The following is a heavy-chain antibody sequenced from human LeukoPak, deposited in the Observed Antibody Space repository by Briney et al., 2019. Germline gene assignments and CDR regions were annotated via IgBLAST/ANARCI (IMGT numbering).Heavy chain of an antibody. D-gene: IGHD4-11*01. CDR3: ARGVMTTRLGKYFDF. CDR2: LNPSSGIT. V-gene: IGHV1-46*01. J-gene: IGHJ4*02. CDR1: GYTFTNYY. Sequence: GASVKVSCKTSGYTFTNYYVHGMRQAPGQGPEWMGILNPSSGITKYAQKLQGRVTLTRDTSTSTVYMELSSLTSDDTAMYYCARGVMTTRLGKYFDFWGQGTLVTVSS.